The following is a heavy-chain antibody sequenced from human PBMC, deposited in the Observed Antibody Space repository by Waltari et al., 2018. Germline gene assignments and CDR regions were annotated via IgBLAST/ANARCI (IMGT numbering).Heavy chain of an antibody. Sequence: QVQLQESGPGLVKPSQTLSLTCTVPGGSISSGGYYWSWIRQHPGKGLEWIGYIYHSGSTYYNPSLKSRVTISVDRSKNQFSLKLSSVTAADTAVYYCAREKVYDFWSGFDYWGQGTLVTVSS. CDR1: GGSISSGGYY. CDR3: AREKVYDFWSGFDY. D-gene: IGHD3-3*01. J-gene: IGHJ4*02. V-gene: IGHV4-31*03. CDR2: IYHSGST.